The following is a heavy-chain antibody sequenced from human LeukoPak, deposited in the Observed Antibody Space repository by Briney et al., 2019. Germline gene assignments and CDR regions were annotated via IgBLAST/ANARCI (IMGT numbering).Heavy chain of an antibody. D-gene: IGHD3-9*01. CDR1: GFTFSSSA. V-gene: IGHV4-34*08. CDR2: INHSGST. Sequence: GSLRLSCAASGFTFSSSAMSWVRQAPGKGLEWIGEINHSGSTNYNPSLKSRVTISVDTSKNQFSLKLSSVTAADTAVYYCAMTGELYYDILTGYRTFDYWGQGTLVTVSS. J-gene: IGHJ4*02. CDR3: AMTGELYYDILTGYRTFDY.